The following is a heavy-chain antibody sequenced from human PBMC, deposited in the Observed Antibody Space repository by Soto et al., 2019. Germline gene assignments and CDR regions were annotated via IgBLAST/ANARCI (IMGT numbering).Heavy chain of an antibody. Sequence: QVQLQESGPGLVKPSETLSLTCTVSGGSISSYYWSWIRQPPGKGLEWIGYIYYSGSTNYNPSLKSRVTISVDTAKNQFSLKLSSVTAADTAVYYCARSPAGSGWYERKPGSLDYWGQGTLVTVSS. V-gene: IGHV4-59*01. CDR3: ARSPAGSGWYERKPGSLDY. CDR2: IYYSGST. CDR1: GGSISSYY. J-gene: IGHJ4*02. D-gene: IGHD6-19*01.